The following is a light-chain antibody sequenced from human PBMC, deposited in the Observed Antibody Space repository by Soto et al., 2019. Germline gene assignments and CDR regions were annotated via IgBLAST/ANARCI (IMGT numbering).Light chain of an antibody. CDR1: SSDVGAYNY. CDR3: SSYAGSNNFVV. Sequence: HSALTQPPSASGSPGQSVTISCTGTSSDVGAYNYVSWYQQHPGKAPKLMIYELSKRPSGVPDRFSGSKSGNTASLTVSGLQAEDEGDYYCSSYAGSNNFVVFGGGTKLTVL. V-gene: IGLV2-8*01. CDR2: ELS. J-gene: IGLJ2*01.